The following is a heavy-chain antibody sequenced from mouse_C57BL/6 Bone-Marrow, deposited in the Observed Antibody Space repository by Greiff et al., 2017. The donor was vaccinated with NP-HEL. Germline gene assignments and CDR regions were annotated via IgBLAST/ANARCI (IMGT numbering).Heavy chain of an antibody. CDR3: ARNYGNYFDY. CDR1: GYTFTNYW. V-gene: IGHV1-63*01. D-gene: IGHD1-1*01. J-gene: IGHJ2*01. CDR2: IYPGGGYT. Sequence: QVQLKQSGAELVRPGTSVKMSCKASGYTFTNYWIGWAKQRPGHGLEWIGDIYPGGGYTNYNEKFKGKATLTADKSSSTAYMQFSSLTSEDSASYYCARNYGNYFDYWGQGTTLTVSS.